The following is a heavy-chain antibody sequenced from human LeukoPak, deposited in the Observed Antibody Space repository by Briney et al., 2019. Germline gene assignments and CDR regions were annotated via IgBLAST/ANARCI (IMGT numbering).Heavy chain of an antibody. CDR2: IYYSGTT. J-gene: IGHJ4*02. CDR3: ARLEPDITLYYFDY. D-gene: IGHD1-14*01. V-gene: IGHV4-59*01. Sequence: PSETLSLTCTVSGGSISSYYWSWIRQPPGKGLEWIGYIYYSGTTNYNPSLRSRVTISVDTSKNQFSLKLSSVTAADTAVYYCARLEPDITLYYFDYWGQGTLVTVSS. CDR1: GGSISSYY.